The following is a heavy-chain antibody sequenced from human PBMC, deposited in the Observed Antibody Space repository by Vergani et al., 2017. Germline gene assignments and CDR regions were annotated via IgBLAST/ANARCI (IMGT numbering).Heavy chain of an antibody. J-gene: IGHJ4*01. Sequence: EVQVVESGGGLIKPGGSLRLSCVVSGITFKNAWINWVRQAPGKGLEWIGRIRCKNDGGTADYAAPLKGRFTISRDDSKDSAFLLVNNLKTEDTAVYFCYTDYHYYWGQGTLVTVSS. CDR3: YTDYHYY. D-gene: IGHD4-11*01. V-gene: IGHV3-15*01. CDR1: GITFKNAW. CDR2: IRCKNDGGTA.